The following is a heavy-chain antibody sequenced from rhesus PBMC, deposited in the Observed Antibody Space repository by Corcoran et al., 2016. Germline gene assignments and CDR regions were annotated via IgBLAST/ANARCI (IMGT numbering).Heavy chain of an antibody. V-gene: IGHV3-134*01. CDR1: GFTFVDYA. J-gene: IGHJ4*01. Sequence: EVQLVESGGALAQPGGSLRLSCAASGFTFVDYAMHWVRQAPGKGLEWVFGISWNSGTRYYADSVKGRFTISRDNAKKSVFLRMDRLRAEDTAVYYCTRGGEYSNLAYFDYWGQGVLVTVSS. D-gene: IGHD4-23*01. CDR3: TRGGEYSNLAYFDY. CDR2: ISWNSGTR.